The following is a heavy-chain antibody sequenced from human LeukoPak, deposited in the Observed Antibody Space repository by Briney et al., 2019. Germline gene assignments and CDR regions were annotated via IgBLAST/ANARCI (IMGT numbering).Heavy chain of an antibody. CDR3: ARVRITMVRGVITSNDY. Sequence: ASVKVSCKASGYTFTSYGISWVRQAPGQGQEWMGWISAYNGNTNYAQKLQGRVTMTTDTSTSTAYMELRSLRSDDTAVYYCARVRITMVRGVITSNDYWGQGTLVTVSS. CDR2: ISAYNGNT. D-gene: IGHD3-10*01. J-gene: IGHJ4*02. CDR1: GYTFTSYG. V-gene: IGHV1-18*01.